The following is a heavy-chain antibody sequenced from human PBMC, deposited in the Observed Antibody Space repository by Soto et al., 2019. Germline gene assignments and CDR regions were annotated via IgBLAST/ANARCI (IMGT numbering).Heavy chain of an antibody. CDR1: GLNFSSYA. CDR3: AKGPAFCGGDCYGIYYYYYMDV. D-gene: IGHD2-21*01. V-gene: IGHV3-23*01. CDR2: LSGSGGSA. J-gene: IGHJ6*03. Sequence: EVQLLESGGGWVQPGGSLRLSCAASGLNFSSYAMSWVRQAPGKGLEWVSGLSGSGGSAYYADSVKGRFTTSRDNSKTSLYLQMNSLRAEDTAVYYCAKGPAFCGGDCYGIYYYYYMDVWGKGTTVTVSS.